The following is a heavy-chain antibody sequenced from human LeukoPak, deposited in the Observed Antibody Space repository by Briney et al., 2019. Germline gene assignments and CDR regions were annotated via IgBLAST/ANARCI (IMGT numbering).Heavy chain of an antibody. CDR2: ISYDGSNK. CDR1: GFTFSSYG. CDR3: AKDFRGYDLYGMDV. J-gene: IGHJ6*02. Sequence: PGGSLRLSCAASGFTFSSYGMHWVRQAPGKGLEWVAVISYDGSNKYYADSVEGRFTISRDNSKNTLYLQMNSLRAEDTAVYYCAKDFRGYDLYGMDVWGQGTTVTVSS. D-gene: IGHD5-12*01. V-gene: IGHV3-30*18.